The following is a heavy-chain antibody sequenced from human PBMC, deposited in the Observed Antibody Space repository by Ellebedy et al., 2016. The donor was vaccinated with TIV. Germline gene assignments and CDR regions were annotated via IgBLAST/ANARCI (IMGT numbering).Heavy chain of an antibody. CDR1: GGSISSYY. J-gene: IGHJ4*02. CDR2: IYDSGRT. D-gene: IGHD3-3*01. V-gene: IGHV4-4*08. Sequence: MPSETLSLTCTVSGGSISSYYWNWIRQPPGKGLEWIGYIYDSGRTSYNPSLKSRVSISVDTSKNQFSLQLNSVTAADTAVYYCARIVNGFYSLFDSWGQGTLVTVSS. CDR3: ARIVNGFYSLFDS.